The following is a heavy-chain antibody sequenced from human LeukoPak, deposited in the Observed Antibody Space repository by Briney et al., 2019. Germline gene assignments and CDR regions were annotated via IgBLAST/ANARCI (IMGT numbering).Heavy chain of an antibody. J-gene: IGHJ4*02. CDR2: MSHDATNT. CDR1: GFTFGGYA. D-gene: IGHD6-19*01. V-gene: IGHV3-30-3*01. Sequence: GGSLRLSCAASGFTFGGYAMHWVRQAPGKGLEWLAFMSHDATNTNYADSVKGRFTISRDNSKNTLFLQMNSLRPEDTAVYHCAREGFISGWRFFDRWGQGTLVTVSS. CDR3: AREGFISGWRFFDR.